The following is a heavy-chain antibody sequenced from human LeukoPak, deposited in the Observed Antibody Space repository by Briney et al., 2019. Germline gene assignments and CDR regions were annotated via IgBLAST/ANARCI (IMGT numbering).Heavy chain of an antibody. V-gene: IGHV4-59*01. CDR1: GGSISSYY. Sequence: PSETLSLTCTVSGGSISSYYWSWIRQPPGKGLEWIGYTYYSGSTNYNPSLKSRVTISVDTSKNQFSLKLSSVTAADTAVYYCAREIVSSTSPYYYYYYMDVWGKGTTVTVSS. D-gene: IGHD2-2*01. CDR3: AREIVSSTSPYYYYYYMDV. CDR2: TYYSGST. J-gene: IGHJ6*03.